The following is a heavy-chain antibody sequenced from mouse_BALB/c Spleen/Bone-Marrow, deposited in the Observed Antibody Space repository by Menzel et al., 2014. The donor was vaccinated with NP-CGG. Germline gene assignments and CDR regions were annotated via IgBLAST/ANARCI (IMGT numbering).Heavy chain of an antibody. CDR1: GYTFTSYY. CDR2: INPSSGGT. Sequence: QVQLQQPGAELVKPGASVELSCKASGYTFTSYYMYWVKQRPGQGLEWIGEINPSSGGTNFNEKFKSKTTLTVDKSSSTAYMQLSSLTSEDSAVYYCTREGDSPFAYWGQGTLVTVSA. CDR3: TREGDSPFAY. D-gene: IGHD2-13*01. J-gene: IGHJ3*01. V-gene: IGHV1S81*02.